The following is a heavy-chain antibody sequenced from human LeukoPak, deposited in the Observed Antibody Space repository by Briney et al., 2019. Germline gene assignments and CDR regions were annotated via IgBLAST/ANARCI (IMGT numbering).Heavy chain of an antibody. CDR1: GGSISSYY. CDR2: IYYRGST. V-gene: IGHV4-59*01. CDR3: ARFSAGANGLA. J-gene: IGHJ4*02. D-gene: IGHD3-10*01. Sequence: SETLSLTCTVSGGSISSYYWSWIRQPPGKGLEWIGYIYYRGSTNYNPSLKSRVTISVDTSKNQVSLKLSSVTAAATAVYYCARFSAGANGLAWGQGTLVTASS.